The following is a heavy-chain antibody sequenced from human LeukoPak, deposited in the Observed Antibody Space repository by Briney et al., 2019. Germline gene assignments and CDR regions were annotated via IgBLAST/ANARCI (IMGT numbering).Heavy chain of an antibody. CDR1: GFTFDDYA. CDR3: GKAEAGTYYFDY. Sequence: GGSLRLSCAASGFTFDDYAMHWVRQAPGKGLEWVSAINGGGGDRFYADSVKGRFTISRDNSKNTLYLQMSSLRVEDTAVYYCGKAEAGTYYFDYWGQGTLVTVSS. CDR2: INGGGGDR. D-gene: IGHD6-19*01. J-gene: IGHJ4*02. V-gene: IGHV3-23*01.